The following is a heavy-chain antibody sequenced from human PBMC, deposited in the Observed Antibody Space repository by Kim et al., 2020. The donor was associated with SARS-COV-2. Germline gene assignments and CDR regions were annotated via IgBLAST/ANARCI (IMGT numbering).Heavy chain of an antibody. J-gene: IGHJ6*02. V-gene: IGHV3-23*01. D-gene: IGHD2-15*01. CDR1: GFTFSSYA. CDR2: ISGSVAST. CDR3: ANGRDKTKYGMGV. Sequence: GGSLRLSCATSGFTFSSYAMTWVRQSPGKGLEWVSSISGSVASTYYADSVKGRFTISRDNARDTLYLQMDSLRVEDTALYYCANGRDKTKYGMGVWGQGTRVTVSS.